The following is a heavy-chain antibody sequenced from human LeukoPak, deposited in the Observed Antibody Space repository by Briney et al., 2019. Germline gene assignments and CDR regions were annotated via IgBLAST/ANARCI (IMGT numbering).Heavy chain of an antibody. CDR1: GFTFSSYA. CDR2: ISGSGGST. J-gene: IGHJ4*02. Sequence: PGGSLRLSCAASGFTFSSYAMSWVRQAPGKGLEWVSAISGSGGSTYYADPVKGRFTISRDNSKNTLHLQMNSLRVEDTAVYYCAKDPGGSSWYVPLADYWGQGTLVTVSS. D-gene: IGHD6-13*01. CDR3: AKDPGGSSWYVPLADY. V-gene: IGHV3-23*01.